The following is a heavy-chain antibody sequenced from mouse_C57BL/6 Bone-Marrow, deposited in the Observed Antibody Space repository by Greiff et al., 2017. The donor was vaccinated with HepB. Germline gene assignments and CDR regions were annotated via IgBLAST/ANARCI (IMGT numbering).Heavy chain of an antibody. V-gene: IGHV1-50*01. CDR1: GYTFTSYW. D-gene: IGHD3-2*02. J-gene: IGHJ2*01. CDR2: IDPSDSYT. CDR3: ARLGSSGETRPDY. Sequence: QVQLQQPGAELVKPGASVKLSCKASGYTFTSYWMQWVKQRPGQGLEWIGEIDPSDSYTNYNQKFKGKATLTVDTSSSTAYMQLSSLTSEDSAVYYCARLGSSGETRPDYWGQGTTLTVSS.